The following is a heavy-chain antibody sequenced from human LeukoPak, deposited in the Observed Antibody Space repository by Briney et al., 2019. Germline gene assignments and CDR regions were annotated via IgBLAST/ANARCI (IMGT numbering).Heavy chain of an antibody. CDR2: INHSGST. V-gene: IGHV4-34*01. Sequence: PSETLSLTCAVYGGSFSGYYWSWIRQPPGKGLEWIGEINHSGSTNYNPSLKSRVTISVDTSKNQFSLKLSSATAADTAVYYCARGPKNRGYSYKNWFDPWGQGTLVTVSS. D-gene: IGHD5-18*01. CDR3: ARGPKNRGYSYKNWFDP. J-gene: IGHJ5*02. CDR1: GGSFSGYY.